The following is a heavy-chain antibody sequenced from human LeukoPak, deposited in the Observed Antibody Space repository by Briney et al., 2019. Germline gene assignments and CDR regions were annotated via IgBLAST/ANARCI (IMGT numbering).Heavy chain of an antibody. Sequence: PSQTLSLTCAVSGGSISSGGYSWSWIRQPPGKGLEWIGYIYHSGSTYYNPSLKSRVTISVDRSKNQFSLKLSSVTAADTAVYYCASYGDYKHGFDYWGQGTLVTVSS. CDR1: GGSISSGGYS. V-gene: IGHV4-30-2*01. J-gene: IGHJ4*02. CDR3: ASYGDYKHGFDY. CDR2: IYHSGST. D-gene: IGHD4-17*01.